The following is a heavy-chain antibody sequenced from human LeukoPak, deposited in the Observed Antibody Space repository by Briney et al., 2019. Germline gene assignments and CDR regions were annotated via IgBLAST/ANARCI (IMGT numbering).Heavy chain of an antibody. CDR1: GGSVSSGGYS. J-gene: IGHJ3*02. Sequence: IPSETLSLTCAVSGGSVSSGGYSWSWIRQPPGKGLEWIGYIYYSGSTYYNPSLKSRVTISVDTSKNQFSLKLSSVTAADTAVYYCARADLQYYDYVWGSYRPPGNAFDIWGQGTMVTVSS. CDR3: ARADLQYYDYVWGSYRPPGNAFDI. CDR2: IYYSGST. V-gene: IGHV4-30-4*07. D-gene: IGHD3-16*02.